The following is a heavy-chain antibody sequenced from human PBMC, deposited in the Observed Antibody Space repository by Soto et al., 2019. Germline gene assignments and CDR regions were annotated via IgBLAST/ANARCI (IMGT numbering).Heavy chain of an antibody. Sequence: SETLSLTXTVSGGSISSYYWSWIRQPPGKGLEWIGYIYYSGSTNYNPSLKSRVTISVDTSKNKFSLKLSSVTAADTAVYYCARDLSVVFDYWGQGTLVTVSS. J-gene: IGHJ4*02. D-gene: IGHD2-15*01. CDR2: IYYSGST. CDR3: ARDLSVVFDY. CDR1: GGSISSYY. V-gene: IGHV4-59*01.